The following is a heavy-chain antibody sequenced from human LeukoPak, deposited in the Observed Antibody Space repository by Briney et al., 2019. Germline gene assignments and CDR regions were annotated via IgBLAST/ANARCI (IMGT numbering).Heavy chain of an antibody. CDR3: ARGLAVVAATNDAFDI. CDR2: IRYDGSNK. D-gene: IGHD2-15*01. CDR1: GFTFSSYG. J-gene: IGHJ3*02. Sequence: GGSLRLSCAASGFTFSSYGMHWVRKAPGKGLEWVAFIRYDGSNKYYADSVKGRFTISRDNAKNSLYLQMNSLRAEDTAVYYCARGLAVVAATNDAFDIWGQGTMVTVSS. V-gene: IGHV3-30*02.